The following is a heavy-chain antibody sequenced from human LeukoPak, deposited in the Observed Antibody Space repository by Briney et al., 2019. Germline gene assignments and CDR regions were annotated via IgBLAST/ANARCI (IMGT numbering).Heavy chain of an antibody. Sequence: GASVKVSCKASGNSISKFAVSWVRQAPGQGLEWMGGIIPLFGTADYPQKFQGRVTITADESTSTTYMELSSLKSEDTATHYCTTRSCGAGACSSSFYYYYGLHFWGQGTPVFVSS. CDR3: TTRSCGAGACSSSFYYYYGLHF. D-gene: IGHD3-16*01. CDR2: IIPLFGTA. J-gene: IGHJ4*03. V-gene: IGHV1-69*13. CDR1: GNSISKFA.